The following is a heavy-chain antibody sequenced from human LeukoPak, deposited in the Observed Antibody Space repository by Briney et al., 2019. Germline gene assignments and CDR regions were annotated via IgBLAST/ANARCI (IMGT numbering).Heavy chain of an antibody. J-gene: IGHJ4*02. V-gene: IGHV3-21*01. CDR1: GFTFSSYS. D-gene: IGHD3-22*01. Sequence: GGSLRLSCAASGFTFSSYSMNWVRQAPGKGLEWVSSISSSSSYIYYADSVKGRFTISRDNAKNPLYLQMNSLRAEDTAVYYCARGITMIVVVHAFDYWGQGTLVTVSS. CDR2: ISSSSSYI. CDR3: ARGITMIVVVHAFDY.